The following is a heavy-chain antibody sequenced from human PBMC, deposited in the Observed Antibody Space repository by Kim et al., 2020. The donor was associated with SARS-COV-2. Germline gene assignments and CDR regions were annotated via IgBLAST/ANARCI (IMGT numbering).Heavy chain of an antibody. CDR3: ASRRYGDYLRYYYGMDV. Sequence: KSRVTISVDTSKNQFSLKLSSVTAADMAVYYCASRRYGDYLRYYYGMDVWGQGTTVTVSS. D-gene: IGHD4-17*01. V-gene: IGHV4-34*01. J-gene: IGHJ6*02.